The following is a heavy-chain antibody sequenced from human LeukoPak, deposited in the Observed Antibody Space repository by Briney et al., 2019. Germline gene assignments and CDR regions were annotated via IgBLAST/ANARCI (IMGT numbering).Heavy chain of an antibody. Sequence: GSLRLPCAASGFTFSSYAMTWVRQAPGKGLEWVSSISPSGSTTYYADSVKGRFTISRDNSKNTLYLQMNSLRAEDTAVYYCATSGYSSSWYFGWGQGTLVTVSS. D-gene: IGHD6-13*01. CDR3: ATSGYSSSWYFG. J-gene: IGHJ4*02. V-gene: IGHV3-23*01. CDR1: GFTFSSYA. CDR2: ISPSGSTT.